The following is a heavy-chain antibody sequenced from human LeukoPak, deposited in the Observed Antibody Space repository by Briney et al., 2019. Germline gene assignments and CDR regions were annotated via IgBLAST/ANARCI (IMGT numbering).Heavy chain of an antibody. CDR3: ASYLGWPAGYYYMDV. J-gene: IGHJ6*03. CDR2: INPNSGGT. V-gene: IGHV1-2*02. Sequence: ASVKVPCKASGYILSSYYMHWVRQAPGQGLEWMGWINPNSGGTNYAQKFQGRVTMTRDTSISTAYMELSRLRSDDTAVYYCASYLGWPAGYYYMDVWGKGTTVTVSS. D-gene: IGHD6-19*01. CDR1: GYILSSYY.